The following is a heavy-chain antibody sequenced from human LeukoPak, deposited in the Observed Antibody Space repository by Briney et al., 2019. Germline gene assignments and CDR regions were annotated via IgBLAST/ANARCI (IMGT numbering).Heavy chain of an antibody. D-gene: IGHD3-3*01. CDR3: ATSDSYYDFWSGYYSRSPNFDY. Sequence: SETLSLTCAVYGGSFSGYYWSWIRQPPGKGLEWIGEINHSESTNYNPSLKSRVTISVDTSKNQSSLKLSSVTAADTAVYYCATSDSYYDFWSGYYSRSPNFDYWGQGTLVTVSS. J-gene: IGHJ4*02. CDR2: INHSEST. CDR1: GGSFSGYY. V-gene: IGHV4-34*01.